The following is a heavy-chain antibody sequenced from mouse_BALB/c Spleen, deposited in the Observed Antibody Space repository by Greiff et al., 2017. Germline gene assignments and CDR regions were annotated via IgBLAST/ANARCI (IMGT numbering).Heavy chain of an antibody. CDR1: GYTFTSYT. Sequence: VQLQQSAAELARPGASVKMSCKASGYTFTSYTMHWVKQRPGQGLEWIGYINPSSGYTEYNQKFKDKTTLTADKSSSTAYMQLSSLTSEDSAVYYGARSNYGPDYYAMDYWGQGTSVTVAA. J-gene: IGHJ4*01. D-gene: IGHD1-2*01. CDR3: ARSNYGPDYYAMDY. CDR2: INPSSGYT. V-gene: IGHV1-4*02.